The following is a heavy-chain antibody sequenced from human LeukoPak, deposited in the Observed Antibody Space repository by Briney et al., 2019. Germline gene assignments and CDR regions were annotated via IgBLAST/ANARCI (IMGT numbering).Heavy chain of an antibody. J-gene: IGHJ4*02. Sequence: GGSLRLSCAASGFTFSSYGMHWVRQAPGKGLEWVAVISYDGSNKYYADSVKGRFTISRDNSKNTLYLQMNSLRAEDTAVYYCAKDKGSCSSTSCFYFDYWGQGTLVTVSS. CDR2: ISYDGSNK. CDR1: GFTFSSYG. CDR3: AKDKGSCSSTSCFYFDY. V-gene: IGHV3-30*18. D-gene: IGHD2-2*01.